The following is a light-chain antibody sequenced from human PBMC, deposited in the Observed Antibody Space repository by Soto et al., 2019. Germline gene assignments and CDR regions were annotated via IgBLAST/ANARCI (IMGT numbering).Light chain of an antibody. V-gene: IGLV1-44*01. CDR2: SNN. CDR1: TSNIGSNT. Sequence: QLVLTQPPSVSGTPGQRVTISCSGSTSNIGSNTVSWHQQVPGTAPKLLIYSNNKRPSGVPDRITGSTSGTAASLAISGLQSDDEAEYYCATWDDSLHAWVFGGGTKLTVL. J-gene: IGLJ3*02. CDR3: ATWDDSLHAWV.